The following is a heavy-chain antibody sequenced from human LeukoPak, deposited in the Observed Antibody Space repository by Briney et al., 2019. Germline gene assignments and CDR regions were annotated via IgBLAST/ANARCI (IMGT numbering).Heavy chain of an antibody. D-gene: IGHD4-17*01. CDR2: IRSKAYGGTT. CDR3: SRVGTATTLAIDY. Sequence: GESLKISCTGSGFTFGDYVMSWFRQAPGKGLEWVGFIRSKAYGGTTEYAASVKGRFTISRDESKSIAYLQMNSLKTEDTAMYYCSRVGTATTLAIDYWGQGALVTVSS. V-gene: IGHV3-49*03. CDR1: GFTFGDYV. J-gene: IGHJ4*02.